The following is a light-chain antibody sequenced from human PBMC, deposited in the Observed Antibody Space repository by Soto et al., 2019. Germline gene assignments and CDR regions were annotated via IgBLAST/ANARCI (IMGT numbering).Light chain of an antibody. CDR2: AKT. CDR1: SSNIGAGYD. V-gene: IGLV1-40*01. J-gene: IGLJ3*02. CDR3: QSYDSSLGGWV. Sequence: QSVLTQPPTVSGAPGQRVAISCTGGSSNIGAGYDVHWYQQFPGTAPRLLIYAKTKRPSGVSDRFSGSTSGTSASLAVTGLQAEDEADYHCQSYDSSLGGWVFGGGTKLT.